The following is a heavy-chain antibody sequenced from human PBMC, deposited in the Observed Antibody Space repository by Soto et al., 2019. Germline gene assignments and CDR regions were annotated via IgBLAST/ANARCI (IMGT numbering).Heavy chain of an antibody. CDR1: EDTFRNYA. D-gene: IGHD3-22*01. J-gene: IGHJ2*01. Sequence: QVELVQSGAEVKKPGSSVKVSCQASEDTFRNYAISWVRQAPGQGLEWMGGIIPIFGTANYAQKCQGRVTNTADTSANTVYLELSSLRSEDTAVYYCASTKSDSSSYYYWYLGLWGRGTLVTVSS. CDR2: IIPIFGTA. V-gene: IGHV1-69*06. CDR3: ASTKSDSSSYYYWYLGL.